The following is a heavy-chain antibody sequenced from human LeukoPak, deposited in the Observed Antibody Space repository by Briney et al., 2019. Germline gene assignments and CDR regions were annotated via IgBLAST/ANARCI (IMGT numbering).Heavy chain of an antibody. CDR2: MQYDGNNK. J-gene: IGHJ4*02. CDR1: AFTFSTYG. Sequence: GGSLRLSCAASAFTFSTYGMHWVRQAPGKGLEWVAFMQYDGNNKYYADSVKGRFTISRDNSQSTLYLQMNSLRSEDTAVYYCAKDRHSRLYCGVGGCPIYFDYWGQGTLVTVSS. D-gene: IGHD2-21*01. CDR3: AKDRHSRLYCGVGGCPIYFDY. V-gene: IGHV3-30*02.